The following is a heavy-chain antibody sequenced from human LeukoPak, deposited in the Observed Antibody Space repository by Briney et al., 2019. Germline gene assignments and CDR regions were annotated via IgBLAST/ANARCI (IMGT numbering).Heavy chain of an antibody. CDR1: GGSISSSSYY. CDR3: AKARVRYFDSSGLYAFDF. CDR2: IYYSGST. J-gene: IGHJ3*01. Sequence: SETLSLTCTVSGGSISSSSYYWGWIRQPPGKGLEWIGSIYYSGSTYHNSSLKSRVTLSVDTSRNQFSLRLSSVDAADTAVYYCAKARVRYFDSSGLYAFDFWGQGTTVTVSS. V-gene: IGHV4-39*01. D-gene: IGHD3-22*01.